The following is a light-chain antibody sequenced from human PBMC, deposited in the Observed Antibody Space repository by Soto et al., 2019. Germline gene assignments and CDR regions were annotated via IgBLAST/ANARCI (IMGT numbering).Light chain of an antibody. CDR3: SSYTSGSTLV. Sequence: QSALTQPASVSGSPGQSITISCTGSSTDVGGYTYVSWYQQFPGKPPKLMIYEVSNRPSGFSNRFSGSKSGNTASLTISGLQAEDEADYYCSSYTSGSTLVFGGGTKVTVL. CDR2: EVS. J-gene: IGLJ3*02. CDR1: STDVGGYTY. V-gene: IGLV2-14*03.